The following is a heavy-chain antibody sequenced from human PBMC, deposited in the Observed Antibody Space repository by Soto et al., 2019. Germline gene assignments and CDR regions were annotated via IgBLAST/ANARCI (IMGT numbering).Heavy chain of an antibody. J-gene: IGHJ6*02. Sequence: GTRRLSCVAAGLSFSSYAMCRVRQAPGKGLEWVSAISGSGGSTYYADSVKGRFTISRDNSKNTLYLQMNTLRAEDTAVYYCANLHIIGYGGDYYYGMDVWGQGTTVTVSS. D-gene: IGHD4-17*01. CDR1: GLSFSSYA. CDR2: ISGSGGST. CDR3: ANLHIIGYGGDYYYGMDV. V-gene: IGHV3-23*01.